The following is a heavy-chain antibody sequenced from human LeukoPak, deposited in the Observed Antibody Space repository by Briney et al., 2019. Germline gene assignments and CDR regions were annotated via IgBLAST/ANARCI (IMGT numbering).Heavy chain of an antibody. CDR2: IRYDGSNQ. Sequence: GGSLRLSCVASGFTFSNYGIHWVRQAPGKGLEWVAFIRYDGSNQYYADSVKGRFTISRDNYLQMNSLRAEDTAVYYCATIPDWGQGTLVTVSS. J-gene: IGHJ4*02. CDR3: ATIPD. CDR1: GFTFSNYG. V-gene: IGHV3-30*02.